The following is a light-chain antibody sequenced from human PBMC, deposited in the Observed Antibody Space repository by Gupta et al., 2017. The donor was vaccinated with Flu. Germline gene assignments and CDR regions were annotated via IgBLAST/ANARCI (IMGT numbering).Light chain of an antibody. CDR2: GAS. CDR1: QSVSSNF. V-gene: IGKV3-20*01. CDR3: QQFGSTPFT. Sequence: GTLSLSPGERATLSCRASQSVSSNFLAWYQQKPGQAPRLLMSGASHRATGIPDRFSGSGSGTDFTLTISRLEPGDFAVYYCQQFGSTPFTFGPGTKVDIK. J-gene: IGKJ3*01.